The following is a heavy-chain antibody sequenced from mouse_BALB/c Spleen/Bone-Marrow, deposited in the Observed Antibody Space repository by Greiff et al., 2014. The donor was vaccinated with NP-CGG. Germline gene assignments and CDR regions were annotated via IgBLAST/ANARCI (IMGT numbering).Heavy chain of an antibody. V-gene: IGHV3-1*02. Sequence: VQLQQSGTELVKPFQSLSLTCTVSGYSITRGYICYWIRQFSGNKMEWRGYIHYNGTTNYKPSLKNRFSITRDTSKNQFFLQLNSVTTEDTATYYCARGYYGYDGAWFTYWGQGTLVTVSA. CDR2: IHYNGTT. CDR3: ARGYYGYDGAWFTY. J-gene: IGHJ3*01. D-gene: IGHD2-2*01. CDR1: GYSITRGYI.